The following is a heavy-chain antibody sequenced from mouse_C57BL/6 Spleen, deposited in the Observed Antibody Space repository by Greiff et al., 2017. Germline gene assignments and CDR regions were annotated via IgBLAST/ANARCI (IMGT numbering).Heavy chain of an antibody. CDR3: TRFYYGNYEGAMDY. J-gene: IGHJ4*01. CDR2: ISSGGDYI. Sequence: DVMLVESGEGLVKPGGSLKLSCAASGFTFSSYAMSWVRQTPEKRLEWVAYISSGGDYIYYADTVKGRFTISRDNARNTLYLQMSSLKSEDTAMYYCTRFYYGNYEGAMDYWGQGTSVTVSS. V-gene: IGHV5-9-1*02. CDR1: GFTFSSYA. D-gene: IGHD2-1*01.